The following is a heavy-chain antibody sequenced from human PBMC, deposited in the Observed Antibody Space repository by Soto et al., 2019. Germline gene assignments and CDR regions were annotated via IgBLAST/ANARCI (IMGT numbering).Heavy chain of an antibody. CDR2: IQSGGTT. CDR1: GFTVSSKY. V-gene: IGHV3-66*01. Sequence: EVQLVESGGGLVQPGGSLRLSCAASGFTVSSKYMTWVRQAPGKGLEWVSLIQSGGTTYYADSVKGRVTISRDTSENTLHFQMDGLRVEDTAVYYCARDDVLCEGGRCYGIPLGVWGKGTTVTVSS. J-gene: IGHJ6*04. CDR3: ARDDVLCEGGRCYGIPLGV. D-gene: IGHD2-15*01.